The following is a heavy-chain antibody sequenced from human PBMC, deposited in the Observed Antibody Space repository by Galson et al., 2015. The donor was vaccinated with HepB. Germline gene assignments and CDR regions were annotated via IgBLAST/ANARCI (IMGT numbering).Heavy chain of an antibody. Sequence: SLRLSCAASGFTFSSYAMHWVRQAPGKGLEYVSAISSNGGSTYYADSVKGRFTISRDNSKNTLYLQMSSLRAEDTAVYYCVTPTRGYSSSWSRDYWGQGTLVTVSS. V-gene: IGHV3-64D*06. D-gene: IGHD6-13*01. CDR1: GFTFSSYA. CDR2: ISSNGGST. CDR3: VTPTRGYSSSWSRDY. J-gene: IGHJ4*02.